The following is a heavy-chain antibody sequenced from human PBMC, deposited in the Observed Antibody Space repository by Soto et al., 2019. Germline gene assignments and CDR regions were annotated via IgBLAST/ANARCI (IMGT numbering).Heavy chain of an antibody. Sequence: GGSLRLSCAASGFTFRTCEMNCVRQAPGKGLEWVSYISSRGETRYYADSVKGRFTISRDNAENSLYLQMNSLRADDTAVYYCARESIEVTGPYDNWGQGTLVTVSS. CDR3: ARESIEVTGPYDN. D-gene: IGHD6-19*01. CDR1: GFTFRTCE. CDR2: ISSRGETR. J-gene: IGHJ4*02. V-gene: IGHV3-48*03.